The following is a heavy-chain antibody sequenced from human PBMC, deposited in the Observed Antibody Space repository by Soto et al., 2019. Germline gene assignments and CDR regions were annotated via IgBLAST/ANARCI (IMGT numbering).Heavy chain of an antibody. V-gene: IGHV3-23*01. Sequence: PGGSLRLSCAASGFTFSSYAMSWVRQAPGKGLEWVSAISGSGGSTYYADSVKGRFTISRDNSKNTFYLQINSLRYEDTDVYYSARGDREVFAVVIGVRPGEYGVDVWGQGTTVTVSS. CDR2: ISGSGGST. D-gene: IGHD3-3*01. CDR3: ARGDREVFAVVIGVRPGEYGVDV. J-gene: IGHJ6*02. CDR1: GFTFSSYA.